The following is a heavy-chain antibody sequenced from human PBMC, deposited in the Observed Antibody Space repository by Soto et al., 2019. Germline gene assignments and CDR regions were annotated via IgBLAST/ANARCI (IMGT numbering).Heavy chain of an antibody. V-gene: IGHV3-21*01. CDR3: ARRRGPERDCSVGSCYSRRDAFDI. J-gene: IGHJ3*02. CDR1: GFTFSDYS. Sequence: PGGSLRLSCVASGFTFSDYSMNWVRQAPGKGPEWVSSISSSKNYIYYADSLEGRFSISRDNTQNSLYLQMNGLRVEDTAVYYCARRRGPERDCSVGSCYSRRDAFDIWGQGSMVTVSS. D-gene: IGHD2-15*01. CDR2: ISSSKNYI.